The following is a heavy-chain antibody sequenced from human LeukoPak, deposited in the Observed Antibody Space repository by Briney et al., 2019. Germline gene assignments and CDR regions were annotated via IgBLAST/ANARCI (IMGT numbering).Heavy chain of an antibody. CDR2: ISSNGGST. Sequence: GGSLRLSCSASGFTFSSYAMHWVRQAPGKGLEYVSAISSNGGSTYYADSVKGRFTISRDNSKNTLYLQMNSLRAEDTAVYYCAKATGNSARYYFYFDSWGQGTLVTVSS. V-gene: IGHV3-64*04. D-gene: IGHD1-26*01. CDR3: AKATGNSARYYFYFDS. CDR1: GFTFSSYA. J-gene: IGHJ4*02.